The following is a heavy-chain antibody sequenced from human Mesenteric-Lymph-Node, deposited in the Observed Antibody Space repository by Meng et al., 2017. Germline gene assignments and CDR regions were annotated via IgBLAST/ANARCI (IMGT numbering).Heavy chain of an antibody. V-gene: IGHV4-30-4*01. J-gene: IGHJ4*02. CDR1: GGSISSGDYY. D-gene: IGHD5-24*01. CDR2: IYYSGST. Sequence: QVQLQQSGPGLVKPPQTLSLTCTVSGGSISSGDYYWSWIRQPPGRGLEWIGYIYYSGSTYYNPSLKSRVTISVDTSKNQFSLKLSSVTAAGTAVYYCARGPSRWLQFSFDYWGQGTLVTVSS. CDR3: ARGPSRWLQFSFDY.